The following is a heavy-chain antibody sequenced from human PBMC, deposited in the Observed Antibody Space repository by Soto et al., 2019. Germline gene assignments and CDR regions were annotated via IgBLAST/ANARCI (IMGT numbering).Heavy chain of an antibody. Sequence: ASVKVSCKTSGYTFTGYYLHWIRQAPGQGLQWMGWMRPDSGGANYAQKFQGRVSMTRDTSTSTFYMELSRLASDDTAVYYCARDPHEGVYDYWGQGTQVTVSS. J-gene: IGHJ4*02. D-gene: IGHD3-16*01. CDR2: MRPDSGGA. CDR1: GYTFTGYY. CDR3: ARDPHEGVYDY. V-gene: IGHV1-2*02.